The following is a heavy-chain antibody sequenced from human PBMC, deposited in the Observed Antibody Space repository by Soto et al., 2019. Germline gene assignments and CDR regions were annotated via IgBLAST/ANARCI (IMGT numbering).Heavy chain of an antibody. D-gene: IGHD2-2*02. CDR3: ARGYCSSSTCYKGFDY. CDR2: VYPGDSET. Sequence: GESLKISCKASGYKFTTYWIGWVRQMPGKGLEWMGIVYPGDSETRYSPSFQGHVTVSADTSLSTAYLQWSSLKASDTAMYYCARGYCSSSTCYKGFDYWGLGTPVTVSS. J-gene: IGHJ4*02. CDR1: GYKFTTYW. V-gene: IGHV5-51*01.